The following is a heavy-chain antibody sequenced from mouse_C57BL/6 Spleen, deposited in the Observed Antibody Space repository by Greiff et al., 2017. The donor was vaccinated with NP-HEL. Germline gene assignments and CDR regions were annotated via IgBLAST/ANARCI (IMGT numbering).Heavy chain of an antibody. Sequence: EVQLQQSGPELVKPGASVKISCKASGYTFTDYYMNWVKQSHGKSLEWIGDINPNNGGTSYNQKFKGKATLTVDKSSSTAYMELRSLTSEDSAVYYCARWGYSSYWGQGTTLTVSS. D-gene: IGHD2-12*01. CDR2: INPNNGGT. V-gene: IGHV1-26*01. J-gene: IGHJ2*01. CDR3: ARWGYSSY. CDR1: GYTFTDYY.